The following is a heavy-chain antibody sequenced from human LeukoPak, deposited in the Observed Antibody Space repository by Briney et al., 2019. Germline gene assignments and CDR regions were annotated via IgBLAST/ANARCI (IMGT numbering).Heavy chain of an antibody. CDR3: ASLPIAAAEKGAFDI. V-gene: IGHV4-39*01. CDR2: IYSSGSP. Sequence: PSETLSLTCTVSVGSISSSSYYWGWIRQPPGKGLEWIGCIYSSGSPYYNPSLKSRVTISVDTAKNQFSLKLSSVTAADTAVYYCASLPIAAAEKGAFDIWGQGTMVTVSS. J-gene: IGHJ3*02. D-gene: IGHD6-13*01. CDR1: VGSISSSSYY.